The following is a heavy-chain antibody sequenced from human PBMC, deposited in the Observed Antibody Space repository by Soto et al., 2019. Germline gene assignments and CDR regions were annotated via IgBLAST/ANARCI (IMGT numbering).Heavy chain of an antibody. CDR3: ARGGRFYYNSWFDP. CDR2: FYYSGTT. V-gene: IGHV4-59*08. CDR1: GGSISSYY. J-gene: IGHJ5*02. Sequence: SETLSLTCTVSGGSISSYYWSWIRQPPGKGLEWIGYFYYSGTTNYNPSLKSRVTLSVDTSKNQFSLKLSSVTAADSAVYFCARGGRFYYNSWFDPWGQGTLVTVSS. D-gene: IGHD3-22*01.